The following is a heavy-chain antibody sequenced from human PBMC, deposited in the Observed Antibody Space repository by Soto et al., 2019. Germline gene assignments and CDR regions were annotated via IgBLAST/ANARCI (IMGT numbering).Heavy chain of an antibody. V-gene: IGHV3-33*01. CDR2: VWYDGGNK. Sequence: QVQLVESGGGVVQPGRSLRLSCAASGFTFSSYGMHWVRQAPGKGLEWVALVWYDGGNKYYADSVKGRFTISRDNSKNTLYLQMNSLRDEDAAVYDCVRAAGYCGEDYVYYDGMDVWGQWTTVTVSS. D-gene: IGHD2-2*03. J-gene: IGHJ6*02. CDR3: VRAAGYCGEDYVYYDGMDV. CDR1: GFTFSSYG.